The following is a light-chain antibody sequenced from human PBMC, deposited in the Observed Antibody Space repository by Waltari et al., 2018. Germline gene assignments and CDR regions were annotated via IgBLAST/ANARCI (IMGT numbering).Light chain of an antibody. Sequence: QSVLTQPRSVSGSPGQSVAISCTGTSSYVGAYDYVSWYQQYPGKAPKVMIYGVYKRPSGVPVRFSGSKSGNTASLTISGLQAEDEADYYCCSYANAKWVFGGGTRLTVL. J-gene: IGLJ3*02. CDR2: GVY. CDR1: SSYVGAYDY. CDR3: CSYANAKWV. V-gene: IGLV2-11*01.